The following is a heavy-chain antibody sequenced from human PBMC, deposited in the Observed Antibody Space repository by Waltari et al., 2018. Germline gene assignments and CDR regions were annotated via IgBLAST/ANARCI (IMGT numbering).Heavy chain of an antibody. CDR1: GFTFRSYS. CDR2: ISSSTSTI. D-gene: IGHD3-16*01. CDR3: AKDTEGGDFDY. V-gene: IGHV3-48*01. J-gene: IGHJ4*02. Sequence: EVQLVESGGGLVQPGGSLRLSCAASGFTFRSYSMNWVRQAPGKGLEWVSYISSSTSTIYYADSVKGRFTISRDNSKNTLYLQMNSLRAEDTAVYYCAKDTEGGDFDYWGQGTLVTVSS.